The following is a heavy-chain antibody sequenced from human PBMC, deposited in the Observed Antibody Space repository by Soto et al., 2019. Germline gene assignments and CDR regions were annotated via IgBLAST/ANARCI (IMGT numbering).Heavy chain of an antibody. CDR1: GGSFSGYY. CDR2: INHSGST. V-gene: IGHV4-34*01. Sequence: QVQLQQWGAGLLKPSETLSLTCAVYGGSFSGYYWSWIRQPPGKGLEWIGEINHSGSTNYNPSLKSRVTISVDTSKNQFSLKLSSVTAADTAVYYCARVRVFGITIFGVVTPLGYYYMDVWGKGTTVTVSS. J-gene: IGHJ6*03. D-gene: IGHD3-3*01. CDR3: ARVRVFGITIFGVVTPLGYYYMDV.